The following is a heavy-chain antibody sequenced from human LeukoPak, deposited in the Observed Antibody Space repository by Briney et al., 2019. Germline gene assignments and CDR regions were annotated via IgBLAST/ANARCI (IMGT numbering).Heavy chain of an antibody. CDR2: ISSSSTYI. J-gene: IGHJ6*03. D-gene: IGHD4-11*01. Sequence: GGSLRLSCAASGFTFSSYSMNWVRQARGKGLEWVSSISSSSTYIYYADSVKGRFTISRDNAKNSLYLQMNSLRAEDTAVYYCARDGESTAGYYYYYMDVWGKGTTVTVSS. CDR3: ARDGESTAGYYYYYMDV. CDR1: GFTFSSYS. V-gene: IGHV3-21*01.